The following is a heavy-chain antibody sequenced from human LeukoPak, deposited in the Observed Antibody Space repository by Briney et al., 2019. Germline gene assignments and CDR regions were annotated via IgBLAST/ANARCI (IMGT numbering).Heavy chain of an antibody. J-gene: IGHJ4*02. CDR3: ARDQGDILTGYPLTGDFDY. D-gene: IGHD3-9*01. CDR2: ISSSGSTI. Sequence: GGSLRLSCATSGFIFSNYAVNWVRQAPGKGLEWVSIISSSGSTIYYADSVKGRFTISRDNAKNSLYLQMNSLRAEDTAVYYCARDQGDILTGYPLTGDFDYWGQGTLVTVSS. V-gene: IGHV3-48*04. CDR1: GFIFSNYA.